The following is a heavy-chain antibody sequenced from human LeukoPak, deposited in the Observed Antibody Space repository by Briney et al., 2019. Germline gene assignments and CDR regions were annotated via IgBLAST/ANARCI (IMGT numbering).Heavy chain of an antibody. CDR3: ARAYSNIWYNCFDP. D-gene: IGHD6-13*01. V-gene: IGHV3-7*04. CDR1: GFSFGSYW. J-gene: IGHJ5*02. CDR2: IKEDGSEE. Sequence: GGSLRLSCAASGFSFGSYWMNWVRQAPGKGLEWVANIKEDGSEEYYVDSVRGRFTISRDNAKSSLFLQMNSLRADDTAVYYCARAYSNIWYNCFDPWGQGTLVTVSS.